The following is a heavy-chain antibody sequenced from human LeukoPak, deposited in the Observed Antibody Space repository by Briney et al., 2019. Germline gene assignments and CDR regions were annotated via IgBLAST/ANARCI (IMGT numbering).Heavy chain of an antibody. CDR3: ARHSEYCSSTSCYWGLRFGPFDP. CDR1: GGSISCSSYY. J-gene: IGHJ5*02. D-gene: IGHD2-2*01. CDR2: IYYSGST. V-gene: IGHV4-39*01. Sequence: SETPSLTCTVSGGSISCSSYYWGSIRQPPGKGLEWIGSIYYSGSTYYNPSLKSRVTISVDTSKNQFSLKLSSVTAADTAVYYCARHSEYCSSTSCYWGLRFGPFDPWGQGTLVTVSS.